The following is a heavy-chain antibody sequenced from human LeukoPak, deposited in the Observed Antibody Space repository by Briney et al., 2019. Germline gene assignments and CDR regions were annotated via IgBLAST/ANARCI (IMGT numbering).Heavy chain of an antibody. J-gene: IGHJ4*02. Sequence: GGSLRLSCAASGFRFSDYAINWVRQAPGKGLEWVSAIDGTSAYRYYGDSVKGRFTISRDNAKSSVSLQMNSLRDDDTAVYYCARGSGSHFDSWGQGTLVTVSS. D-gene: IGHD3-22*01. CDR2: IDGTSAYR. CDR1: GFRFSDYA. CDR3: ARGSGSHFDS. V-gene: IGHV3-21*01.